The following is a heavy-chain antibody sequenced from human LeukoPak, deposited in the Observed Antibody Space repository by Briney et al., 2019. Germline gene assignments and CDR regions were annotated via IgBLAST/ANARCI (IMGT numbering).Heavy chain of an antibody. V-gene: IGHV5-51*01. J-gene: IGHJ3*02. D-gene: IGHD3-22*01. CDR1: GCSFTSYW. CDR3: ARIPATYYYDSSGLNAFDI. CDR2: IYPGDSDT. Sequence: GESLKISCKGSGCSFTSYWIGWVRQMPGKGLEWMGIIYPGDSDTRYSPSFQGQVTISADKSISTAYLQWSSLKASDTAMYYCARIPATYYYDSSGLNAFDIWGQGTMVTVSS.